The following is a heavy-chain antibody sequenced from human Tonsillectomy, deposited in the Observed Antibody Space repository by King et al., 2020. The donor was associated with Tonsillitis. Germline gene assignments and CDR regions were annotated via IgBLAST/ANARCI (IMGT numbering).Heavy chain of an antibody. Sequence: VQLVESGGGLVQPGGSLRLSCAASGFTFSSYSMNWIRQAPGKGLEWISYISSSSSTIYYADSVKGRFTISRDNAKNSLYLQMNSLRAEDTAVYYCARDLSFDYWGQGTLVTVSS. CDR2: ISSSSSTI. CDR3: ARDLSFDY. CDR1: GFTFSSYS. J-gene: IGHJ4*02. V-gene: IGHV3-48*01. D-gene: IGHD2/OR15-2a*01.